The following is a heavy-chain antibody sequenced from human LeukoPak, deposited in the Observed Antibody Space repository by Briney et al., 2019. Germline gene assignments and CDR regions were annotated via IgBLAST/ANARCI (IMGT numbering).Heavy chain of an antibody. D-gene: IGHD3-3*01. V-gene: IGHV3-11*01. CDR1: GFTFSDYY. CDR2: ISSSGSTI. CDR3: ARERSRDFWSGYYPGDY. J-gene: IGHJ4*02. Sequence: GGSLRLSCAASGFTFSDYYMSWIRQASGKGLEWVSYISSSGSTIYYADSVKGRFTISRDNAKNSLYLQMNSLRAEDTVVYYCARERSRDFWSGYYPGDYWGQGTLVTVSS.